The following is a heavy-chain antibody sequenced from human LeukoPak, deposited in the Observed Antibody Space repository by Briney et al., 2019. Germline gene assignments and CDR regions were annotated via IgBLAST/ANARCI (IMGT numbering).Heavy chain of an antibody. CDR3: ARGNPEAYYYDSSGYRNAFDI. D-gene: IGHD3-22*01. V-gene: IGHV5-51*03. Sequence: GDSLKISRKGSGYNFTIYWIGWVRQMPGKGLECMANIYHGDSHTRYRPSFQGQVTISADKSISTAYLQWSSLKASDTAMYYCARGNPEAYYYDSSGYRNAFDIWGQGTMVTVSS. CDR1: GYNFTIYW. J-gene: IGHJ3*02. CDR2: IYHGDSHT.